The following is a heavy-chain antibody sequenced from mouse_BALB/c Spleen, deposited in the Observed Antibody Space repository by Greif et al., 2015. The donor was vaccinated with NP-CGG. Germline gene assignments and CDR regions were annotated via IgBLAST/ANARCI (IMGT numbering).Heavy chain of an antibody. V-gene: IGHV1-84*02. CDR3: ARRTGTEAMDY. J-gene: IGHJ4*01. D-gene: IGHD4-1*01. Sequence: LVESGPELVKPGASVKISCKASGYTFTDYYINWVNQKPGQGLEWIGWIYPGSGNTKYNEKFKGKATLTVDTSSSTAYMQFSSLTSEDTAVYFCARRTGTEAMDYWGQGTSVTVSS. CDR1: GYTFTDYY. CDR2: IYPGSGNT.